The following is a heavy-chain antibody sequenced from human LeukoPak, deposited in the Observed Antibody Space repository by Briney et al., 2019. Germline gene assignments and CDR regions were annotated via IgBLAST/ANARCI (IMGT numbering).Heavy chain of an antibody. J-gene: IGHJ4*02. D-gene: IGHD2-2*01. CDR1: GGFFSNYY. CDR3: ARGVTDIVVVPRATKRTRFFDF. V-gene: IGHV4-34*01. CDR2: IKHSGST. Sequence: PSETLSLTCAVNGGFFSNYYWSWIRQPPGKGQDWIGEIKHSGSTNYNPSLKSRVTISVDTSKNQFSLRLSSVTAADTAVYYCARGVTDIVVVPRATKRTRFFDFWGQGIQVTVSS.